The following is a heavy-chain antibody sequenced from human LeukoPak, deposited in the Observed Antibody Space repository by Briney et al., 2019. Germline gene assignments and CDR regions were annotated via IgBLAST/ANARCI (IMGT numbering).Heavy chain of an antibody. CDR2: IYYSGST. CDR3: AGVVTARNSFDP. V-gene: IGHV4-39*01. Sequence: SETLSLTCTVSGGSISSSSYYWGWIRQPPGKGLEWIGSIYYSGSTYYNPSLKSRVTISVDTSKNQFSLKLSSVTAADTAVYYCAGVVTARNSFDPWGQGTLVTVSS. CDR1: GGSISSSSYY. J-gene: IGHJ5*02. D-gene: IGHD2-21*02.